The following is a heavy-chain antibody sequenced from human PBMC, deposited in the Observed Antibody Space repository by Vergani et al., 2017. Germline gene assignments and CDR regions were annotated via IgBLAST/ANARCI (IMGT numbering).Heavy chain of an antibody. CDR3: TSRVTAAGGLDY. CDR1: GFTFTNHT. Sequence: EVQWVESGGGLVKPGGSLRLSCAGSGFTFTNHTMTWVRQAPGKGLEWVSSISSTGAYIHYADSVKGRYTISRDDPKKSLFLQLNSLRDEDTAVYYCTSRVTAAGGLDYWVGGAMVTVSS. D-gene: IGHD6-13*01. CDR2: ISSTGAYI. V-gene: IGHV3-21*02. J-gene: IGHJ4*02.